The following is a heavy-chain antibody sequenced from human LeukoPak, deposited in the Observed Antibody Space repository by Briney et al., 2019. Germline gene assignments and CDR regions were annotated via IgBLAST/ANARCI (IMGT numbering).Heavy chain of an antibody. Sequence: SETLSLTCTVSGGSISSYYWSWIRQPPGKGLEWIGYIYYSGSTNYNPSLKSRVTISVDTSKNQFSLKLSSVTAADTAVYYCARGSRGYSSSWSDFDPWGQGTLVTVSS. J-gene: IGHJ5*02. V-gene: IGHV4-59*01. CDR3: ARGSRGYSSSWSDFDP. CDR1: GGSISSYY. D-gene: IGHD6-13*01. CDR2: IYYSGST.